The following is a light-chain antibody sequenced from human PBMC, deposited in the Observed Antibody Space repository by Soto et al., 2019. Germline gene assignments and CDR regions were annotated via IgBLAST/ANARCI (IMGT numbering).Light chain of an antibody. CDR2: EVE. Sequence: QSVLTQPASVSGSPGQSITISCTGSGRDIGAYNYVSWYQQHPGKAPKLIIYEVENRPSGVSNRFSASKSAFTASLTISGLQAEDEADYYCSSYTNSYFYVFGNGTRSPS. V-gene: IGLV2-14*01. CDR1: GRDIGAYNY. CDR3: SSYTNSYFYV. J-gene: IGLJ1*01.